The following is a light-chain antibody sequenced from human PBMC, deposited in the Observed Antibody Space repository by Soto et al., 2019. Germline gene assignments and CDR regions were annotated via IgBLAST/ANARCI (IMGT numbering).Light chain of an antibody. CDR1: SSDVGSYNL. Sequence: QSALTQPASVSGSPGQSITISCTGTSSDVGSYNLVSWYQQHPGKAPKLMIYEGSKRPSGVSNRFSGSTYGNTASLTISGLQAADDADYYCCSYAGSSTVFGGGPKLTVL. V-gene: IGLV2-23*01. CDR3: CSYAGSSTV. J-gene: IGLJ2*01. CDR2: EGS.